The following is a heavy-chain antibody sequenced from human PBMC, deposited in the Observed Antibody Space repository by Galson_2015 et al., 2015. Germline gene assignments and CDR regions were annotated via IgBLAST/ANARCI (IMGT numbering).Heavy chain of an antibody. CDR3: ARDDSLPGDMNPYYFDY. D-gene: IGHD2-15*01. V-gene: IGHV3-30-3*01. Sequence: SLRLSCAASGFTFSSYAMHWVRQAPGKGLEWVAVISYDGSNKYYADSVKGRFTISRDNSKNTLYLQMNSLRAEDTAVYYCARDDSLPGDMNPYYFDYWGQGTLVTVSS. J-gene: IGHJ4*02. CDR1: GFTFSSYA. CDR2: ISYDGSNK.